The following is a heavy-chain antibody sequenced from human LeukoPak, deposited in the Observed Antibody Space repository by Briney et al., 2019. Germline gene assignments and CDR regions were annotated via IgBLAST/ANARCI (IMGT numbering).Heavy chain of an antibody. CDR2: ISVYNGNT. CDR1: GYTFTSYG. V-gene: IGHV1-18*01. CDR3: ARDAGIVVVPAAIGDDAFDI. J-gene: IGHJ3*02. Sequence: ASVKVSCKASGYTFTSYGISWVRQAPGQGLEWMGWISVYNGNTNYAQKLQGRVTMTTDTSTSTAYMELRSLRSDDTAVYYCARDAGIVVVPAAIGDDAFDIWGQGTMVTVSS. D-gene: IGHD2-2*02.